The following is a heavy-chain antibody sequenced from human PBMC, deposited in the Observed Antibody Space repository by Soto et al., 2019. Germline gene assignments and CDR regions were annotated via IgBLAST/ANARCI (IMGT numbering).Heavy chain of an antibody. D-gene: IGHD3-3*01. CDR1: GFTFSSYD. V-gene: IGHV3-30-3*01. J-gene: IGHJ4*02. Sequence: QVQLVESGGGVVQPGRSLRLSCAASGFTFSSYDMHWVRQAPGEGLEWVAGISYDGSNKYYAESVKGRFTISRDNSKNTLYLQMSSLRAEDTAVFFCARDISGVVGGYLDYWGQGSLVTVSS. CDR3: ARDISGVVGGYLDY. CDR2: ISYDGSNK.